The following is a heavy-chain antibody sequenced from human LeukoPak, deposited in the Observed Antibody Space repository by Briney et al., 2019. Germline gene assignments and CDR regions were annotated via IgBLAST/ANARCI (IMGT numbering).Heavy chain of an antibody. D-gene: IGHD1-26*01. CDR2: ISSNGGST. V-gene: IGHV3-64*01. Sequence: GGSLRLSCAASGFTFSSYAMHWVRQAPGKGLEYVSAISSNGGSTYYANSVKGRFTISRDNSKNTLYLQMGSLRAEDMAVYYCARVGYNYYGMDVWGQGTTVTVSS. J-gene: IGHJ6*02. CDR3: ARVGYNYYGMDV. CDR1: GFTFSSYA.